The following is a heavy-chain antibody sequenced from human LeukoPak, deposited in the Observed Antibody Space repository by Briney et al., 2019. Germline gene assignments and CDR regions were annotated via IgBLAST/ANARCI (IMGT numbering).Heavy chain of an antibody. CDR2: IKEDGSDK. V-gene: IGHV3-7*01. Sequence: GGSLRLSCAASGFTFSNYWMSWVRQAPGKGLEWVANIKEDGSDKYYVDSVKGRFIISRDNVKNSLYLQMNSLRVEDTAVYYCAELGITMIGGVWGKGTTVTISS. CDR3: AELGITMIGGV. J-gene: IGHJ6*04. CDR1: GFTFSNYW. D-gene: IGHD3-10*02.